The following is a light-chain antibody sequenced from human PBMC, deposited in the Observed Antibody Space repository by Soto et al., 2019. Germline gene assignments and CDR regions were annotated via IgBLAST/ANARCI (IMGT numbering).Light chain of an antibody. CDR3: SSYTSSSTLV. Sequence: QSVLTQPASVSGSPGQSITISCTGTSSDVGGYNYVSWYQQHPGKAPKLMISEVSNRPSGVSNRFSGSKSGSTASLTISGLQAEDEADYYCSSYTSSSTLVFGTGTKVTVL. CDR1: SSDVGGYNY. CDR2: EVS. J-gene: IGLJ1*01. V-gene: IGLV2-14*01.